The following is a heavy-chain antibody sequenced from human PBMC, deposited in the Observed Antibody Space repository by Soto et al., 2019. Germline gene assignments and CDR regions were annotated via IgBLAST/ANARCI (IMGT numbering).Heavy chain of an antibody. CDR3: ASGYCSGGSCYSALGDAFDI. CDR2: MNPNSGNT. J-gene: IGHJ3*02. D-gene: IGHD2-15*01. Sequence: ASVKVSCEASGYTFTSYDINWLRQATGQGLEWVGWMNPNSGNTGYAQKFQGRVTMARNTSISTAYMELSSLRSEDTAVYYCASGYCSGGSCYSALGDAFDIWGQGTMVTVSS. CDR1: GYTFTSYD. V-gene: IGHV1-8*01.